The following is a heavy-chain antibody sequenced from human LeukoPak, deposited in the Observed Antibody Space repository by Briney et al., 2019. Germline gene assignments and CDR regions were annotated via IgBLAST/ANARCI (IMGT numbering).Heavy chain of an antibody. CDR1: GFTFSSYG. CDR3: AKGGTDGYSYH. Sequence: GGTLRLSCAASGFTFSSYGMSWVRQAPGQGLEWVSGISGSGGGTYYADSVKGRFTISRDNSKNTLYLQMNSLRAEDTAVYYCAKGGTDGYSYHWGQGTLVTVSS. J-gene: IGHJ4*02. V-gene: IGHV3-23*01. D-gene: IGHD5-24*01. CDR2: ISGSGGGT.